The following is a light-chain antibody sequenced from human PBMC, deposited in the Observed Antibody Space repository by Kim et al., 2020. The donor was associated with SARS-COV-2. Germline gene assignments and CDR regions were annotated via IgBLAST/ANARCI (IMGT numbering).Light chain of an antibody. CDR1: QSVTTY. J-gene: IGKJ1*01. V-gene: IGKV1-39*01. Sequence: GDRVTIACRASQSVTTYLNWYRQRPGKAPELLIHSASTLENGAPSRFSGSGSGTDFTLTISSLQPDDFATYFCQHYSTIPPTFG. CDR3: QHYSTIPPT. CDR2: SAS.